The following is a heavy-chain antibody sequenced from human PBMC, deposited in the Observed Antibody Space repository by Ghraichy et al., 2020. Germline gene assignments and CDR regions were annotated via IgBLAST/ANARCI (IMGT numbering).Heavy chain of an antibody. CDR1: GYTLTELS. Sequence: ASVKVSCKVSGYTLTELSMHWVRQAPGKGLEWMGGFDPEDGETIYAQKFQGRVTMTEDTSTDTAYMELSSLRSEDTAVYYCATGSYDSSGQQAWYFDLWGRCTLVTVSS. CDR3: ATGSYDSSGQQAWYFDL. V-gene: IGHV1-24*01. J-gene: IGHJ2*01. D-gene: IGHD3-22*01. CDR2: FDPEDGET.